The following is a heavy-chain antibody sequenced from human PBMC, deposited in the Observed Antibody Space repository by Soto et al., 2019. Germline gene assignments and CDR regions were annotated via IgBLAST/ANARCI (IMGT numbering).Heavy chain of an antibody. J-gene: IGHJ4*02. CDR3: AKEGYYDSSGYYPYYFDY. CDR2: ISGSGGST. D-gene: IGHD3-22*01. CDR1: GFTFSSYA. Sequence: GGSLRLSCAASGFTFSSYAMSWVRQAPGKGLEWVSAISGSGGSTYYADSVKGRFTISRDNSKNTRDLQMNSLRAEDTAVYYCAKEGYYDSSGYYPYYFDYWGQGTLVTVSS. V-gene: IGHV3-23*01.